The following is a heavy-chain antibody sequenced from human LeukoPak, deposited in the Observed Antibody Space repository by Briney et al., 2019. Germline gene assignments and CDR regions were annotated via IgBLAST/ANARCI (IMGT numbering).Heavy chain of an antibody. CDR1: GFTFSSFA. J-gene: IGHJ4*02. Sequence: GGSLRLSCAASGFTFSSFAINWVRQAPGKGLEWVSVITGSGSGADYADSVKGRFTISRDNSKNTLYLQMNSLRAEDTAVYYCARDGGYYGSGSYVKPGLRGFDYWGQGTLVTVSS. V-gene: IGHV3-23*01. CDR2: ITGSGSGA. D-gene: IGHD3-10*01. CDR3: ARDGGYYGSGSYVKPGLRGFDY.